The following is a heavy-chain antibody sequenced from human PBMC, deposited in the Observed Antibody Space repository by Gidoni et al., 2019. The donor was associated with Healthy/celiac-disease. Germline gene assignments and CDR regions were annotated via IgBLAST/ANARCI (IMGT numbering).Heavy chain of an antibody. Sequence: VQLVESGGGLVKPGGSLRLSCAASGFTFSDYYMSWIRQAPGKGLEGVSYISSGSSYTNYADSVKGRFTSSRDNAKNSLYLQMNSLRAEDTAVYYCARDPRDSGSYPWGQGTLVTVSS. CDR1: GFTFSDYY. J-gene: IGHJ5*02. V-gene: IGHV3-11*06. D-gene: IGHD1-26*01. CDR2: ISSGSSYT. CDR3: ARDPRDSGSYP.